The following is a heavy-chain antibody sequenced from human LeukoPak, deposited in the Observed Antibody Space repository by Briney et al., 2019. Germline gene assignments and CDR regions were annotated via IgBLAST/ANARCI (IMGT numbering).Heavy chain of an antibody. Sequence: ASVKVSCKASGYTFTSYAMNWVRQAPGQGLEWMGWISAYNGNTNYAQKLQGRVTMTTDTSTSTAYMELRSLRSDDTAVYYCARVQQWLARGKYYYYYMDVWGKGTTVTVSS. V-gene: IGHV1-18*01. CDR3: ARVQQWLARGKYYYYYMDV. D-gene: IGHD6-19*01. J-gene: IGHJ6*03. CDR1: GYTFTSYA. CDR2: ISAYNGNT.